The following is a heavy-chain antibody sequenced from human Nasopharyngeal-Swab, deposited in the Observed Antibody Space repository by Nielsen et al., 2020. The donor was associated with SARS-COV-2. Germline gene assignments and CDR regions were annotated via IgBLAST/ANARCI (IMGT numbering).Heavy chain of an antibody. V-gene: IGHV1-8*01. Sequence: ASVKVSCKASGYNFTTYDFNWVRQATGQGLEWMGWMNPNSGNTGYAQKFQGRVTMTRNTSISTAYMELSSLRSEDTAVYYCARVRGGYNERSLSGMDVWGQGTTVTVSS. CDR1: GYNFTTYD. CDR3: ARVRGGYNERSLSGMDV. CDR2: MNPNSGNT. D-gene: IGHD5-24*01. J-gene: IGHJ6*02.